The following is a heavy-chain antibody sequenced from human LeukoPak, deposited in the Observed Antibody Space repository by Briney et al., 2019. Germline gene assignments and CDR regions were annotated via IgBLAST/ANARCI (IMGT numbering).Heavy chain of an antibody. Sequence: GRSLRLSCAASGFTFSSYAMPWVRQAPGKGLEWVAVISYDGSNKYYADSVKGRFTISRDNSKNTLYLQMNSLRAEDTAVYYCARESARNDYGDYVDAFDIWGQGTMVTVSS. D-gene: IGHD4-17*01. CDR3: ARESARNDYGDYVDAFDI. CDR1: GFTFSSYA. J-gene: IGHJ3*02. CDR2: ISYDGSNK. V-gene: IGHV3-30-3*01.